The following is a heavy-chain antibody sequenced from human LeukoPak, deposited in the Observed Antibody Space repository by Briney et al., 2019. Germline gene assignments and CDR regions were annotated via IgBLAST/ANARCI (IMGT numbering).Heavy chain of an antibody. CDR3: VKGGWGTVLDY. D-gene: IGHD3-10*01. J-gene: IGHJ4*02. Sequence: GGSLRLSCAASGFTFSIYAMGWVRQAPGEGLEWVSTISATGDSTYYADSVKGRLTISRDNSKSTLYLQMSSVRADDTAVYYCVKGGWGTVLDYWGQGPLVTVSS. V-gene: IGHV3-23*01. CDR2: ISATGDST. CDR1: GFTFSIYA.